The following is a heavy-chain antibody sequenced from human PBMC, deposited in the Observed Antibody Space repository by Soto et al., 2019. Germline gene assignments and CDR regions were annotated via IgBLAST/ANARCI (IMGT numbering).Heavy chain of an antibody. V-gene: IGHV3-23*01. CDR2: ITVSGGAT. D-gene: IGHD6-6*01. Sequence: EVQLLESGGGLVQPGGSLRLSCAASGFTFTTYTMTWVRQAPGKGLEWVSSITVSGGATYYADSVKGRFTISRDNSKNTLYLQMNSLRVEDTAVYYCARTGSSPWAYWGQGTLVTVSS. J-gene: IGHJ4*02. CDR1: GFTFTTYT. CDR3: ARTGSSPWAY.